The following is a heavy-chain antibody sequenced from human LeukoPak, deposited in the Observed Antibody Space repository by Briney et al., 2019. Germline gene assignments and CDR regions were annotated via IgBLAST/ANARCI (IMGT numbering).Heavy chain of an antibody. CDR1: GGSIGSHY. CDR2: IYYSGST. D-gene: IGHD5-24*01. CDR3: ARDPGDGYNYYYFDY. J-gene: IGHJ4*02. V-gene: IGHV4-59*11. Sequence: SETLSLTCTVSGGSIGSHYWSWIRQPPGKGLEWIGYIYYSGSTNYNPSLKSRVTISVDTSKNQFSLKLSSVTAADTAVYYCARDPGDGYNYYYFDYWGQGTLVTVSS.